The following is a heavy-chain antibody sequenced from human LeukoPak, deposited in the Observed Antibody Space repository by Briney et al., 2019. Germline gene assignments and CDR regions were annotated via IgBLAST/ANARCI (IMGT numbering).Heavy chain of an antibody. J-gene: IGHJ4*02. CDR1: GGSISAYY. CDR2: LHSSGET. CDR3: ATMFGESSDFDH. Sequence: PSETLSLTCVVSGGSISAYYWNWIRQPAGKGLEWIGRLHSSGETTSNPSLMSRATMSLDTSRNHFSLNLTSVTAADTAIYYCATMFGESSDFDHWGQGTLVTVSS. V-gene: IGHV4-4*07. D-gene: IGHD3-10*02.